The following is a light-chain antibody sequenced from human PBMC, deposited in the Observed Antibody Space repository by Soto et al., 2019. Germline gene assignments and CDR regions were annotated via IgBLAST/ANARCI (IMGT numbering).Light chain of an antibody. CDR2: RRK. Sequence: QSVLTQPPSASGTPGQRVTISRSGSGSKIGSKPVYWHQQLPGTAPKLLIFRRKQRPSGVRDRFSDSKSGTSASLGISGLRSEDEADYYCAAWDDSLSVYVFGTGTKVTLL. V-gene: IGLV1-47*01. CDR3: AAWDDSLSVYV. CDR1: GSKIGSKP. J-gene: IGLJ1*01.